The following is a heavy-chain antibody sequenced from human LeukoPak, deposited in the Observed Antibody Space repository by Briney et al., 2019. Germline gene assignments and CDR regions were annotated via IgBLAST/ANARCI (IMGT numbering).Heavy chain of an antibody. CDR3: ARGIGRIAAAGSRFDY. CDR2: INHSGST. CDR1: GGSFSGYY. J-gene: IGHJ4*02. Sequence: SETLSLTCAAYGGSFSGYYWSWIRQPPGKGLEWIGEINHSGSTNYNPSLKSRVTISVDTSKNQFSLKLSSVTAADTAVYYCARGIGRIAAAGSRFDYWGQGTLVTVSS. V-gene: IGHV4-34*01. D-gene: IGHD6-13*01.